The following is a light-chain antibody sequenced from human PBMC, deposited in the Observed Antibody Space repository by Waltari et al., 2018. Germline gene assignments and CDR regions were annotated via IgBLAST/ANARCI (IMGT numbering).Light chain of an antibody. CDR3: QQYNSYHT. J-gene: IGKJ2*01. Sequence: DIQMTQSPSTLSASVADRITITCRASQSISTWLAWYQQKPGKAPKLLIYKASNLESGVPSRFSGSGSGTEFTLTISSLQPDDFATYYCQQYNSYHTFGQGTKLEIK. CDR1: QSISTW. V-gene: IGKV1-5*03. CDR2: KAS.